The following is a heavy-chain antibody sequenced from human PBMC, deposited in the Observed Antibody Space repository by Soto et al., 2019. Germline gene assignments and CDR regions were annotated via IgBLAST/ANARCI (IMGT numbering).Heavy chain of an antibody. V-gene: IGHV3-15*07. Sequence: EVHLVESGGGLVKPGGSLRLSCAASGFTFNTAWMTWVRQAPGKGLEWVSRIKSKNDGGATEYAAPVKGRFSISRDDSQNMLYLQMTSLKTEDTAVYYCVTDLPIFSPQLDYWGQGTLVTVSS. CDR3: VTDLPIFSPQLDY. J-gene: IGHJ4*02. CDR1: GFTFNTAW. D-gene: IGHD3-9*01. CDR2: IKSKNDGGAT.